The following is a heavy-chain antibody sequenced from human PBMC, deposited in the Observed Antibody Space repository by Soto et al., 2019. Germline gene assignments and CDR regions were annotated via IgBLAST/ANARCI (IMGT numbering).Heavy chain of an antibody. V-gene: IGHV4-59*01. J-gene: IGHJ4*02. CDR3: ARGGDPGY. D-gene: IGHD3-16*01. CDR1: GGSISNYY. CDR2: IYYGGPT. Sequence: QVQLQESGPGLVKPSEPLSLTCTVSGGSISNYYCNWIRQPPGKGLEWIGYIYYGGPTNYYPSLKSRVTISVDTSMHRVSLKLNSVTAAETAVYYCARGGDPGYWGQGTLVTVSS.